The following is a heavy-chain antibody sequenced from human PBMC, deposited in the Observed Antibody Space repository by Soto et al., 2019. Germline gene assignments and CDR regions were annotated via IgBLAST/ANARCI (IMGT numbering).Heavy chain of an antibody. CDR3: AKRRTYSSSWYYFDY. CDR1: GFTFSSYA. CDR2: ISGGGGST. J-gene: IGHJ4*02. V-gene: IGHV3-23*01. Sequence: GGSLRLSCAASGFTFSSYAMNWVRQAPGKGLEWVSVISGGGGSTYYADSVKGRFSISRDNSKNTLYLQMNSLRAEDTAVYYCAKRRTYSSSWYYFDYWGQGTRVTVLL. D-gene: IGHD6-13*01.